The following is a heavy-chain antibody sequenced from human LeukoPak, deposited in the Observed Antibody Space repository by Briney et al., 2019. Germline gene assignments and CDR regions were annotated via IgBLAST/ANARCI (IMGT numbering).Heavy chain of an antibody. J-gene: IGHJ5*02. Sequence: GXXFTXYYMHWVRQAPGQGREWMGWINPNSGGTNYAQKFQGRVTITRDTDISTAYMEVRRLRCGDTAVYLCVXXXXXXXXXXPFSTAWFDPWGQGTLVTVSS. CDR1: GXXFTXYY. CDR3: VXXXXXXXXXXPFSTAWFDP. V-gene: IGHV1-2*02. CDR2: INPNSGGT. D-gene: IGHD5-18*01.